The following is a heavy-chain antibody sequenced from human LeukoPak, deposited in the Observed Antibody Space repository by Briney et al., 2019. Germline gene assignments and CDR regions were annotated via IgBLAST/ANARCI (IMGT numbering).Heavy chain of an antibody. Sequence: SETLSLTCADTGGSISSGGYSWSWIRQPPGKGLEWIGYIYHSGSTYYNPSLKSRVTISVDRSKNQFSLKLSSVTAADTAVYYCARSGYYDSSELYAFDIWGQGTMVTVSS. J-gene: IGHJ3*02. CDR2: IYHSGST. CDR3: ARSGYYDSSELYAFDI. V-gene: IGHV4-30-2*01. D-gene: IGHD3-22*01. CDR1: GGSISSGGYS.